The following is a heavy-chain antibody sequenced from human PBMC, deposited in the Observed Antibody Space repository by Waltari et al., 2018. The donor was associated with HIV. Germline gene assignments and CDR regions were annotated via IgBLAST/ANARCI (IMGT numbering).Heavy chain of an antibody. CDR3: ARGLGLTVAVSGIRPFDY. CDR1: GFSVGDHY. Sequence: EVRLVESGGALIQPGGSLRLSCVASGFSVGDHYLTWVRQAQGKGREGVEIMFSGGSTYYADSVRGRFIISRDNSKNTLYLQMNSLTAEDTAIYYCARGLGLTVAVSGIRPFDYWGQGTLVTVSS. CDR2: MFSGGST. V-gene: IGHV3-53*01. D-gene: IGHD6-19*01. J-gene: IGHJ4*02.